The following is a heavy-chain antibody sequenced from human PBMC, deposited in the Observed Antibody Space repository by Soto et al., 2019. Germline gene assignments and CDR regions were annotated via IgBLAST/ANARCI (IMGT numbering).Heavy chain of an antibody. V-gene: IGHV3-33*01. CDR1: GFTFSSYG. CDR2: IWYDGSNK. Sequence: LRLSCAASGFTFSSYGMHWVRQAPGKGLEWVAVIWYDGSNKYYADSVKGRFTISRDNSKNTLYLQMNSLRAEDTAVYYCAREIAVAGYYYYGMDVWGQGTTVTVSS. CDR3: AREIAVAGYYYYGMDV. D-gene: IGHD6-19*01. J-gene: IGHJ6*02.